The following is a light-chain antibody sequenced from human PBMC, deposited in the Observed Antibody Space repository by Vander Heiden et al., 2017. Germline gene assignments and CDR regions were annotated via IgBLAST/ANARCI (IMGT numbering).Light chain of an antibody. CDR2: LAS. J-gene: IGKJ3*01. CDR3: HKAHLHPVT. Sequence: WYQQKQGQAPKLLISLASALHREFPSRFSGSGSGTDFTLTISGLQAEDGATDYCHKAHLHPVTFGPGTKVDIK. V-gene: IGKV1D-12*01.